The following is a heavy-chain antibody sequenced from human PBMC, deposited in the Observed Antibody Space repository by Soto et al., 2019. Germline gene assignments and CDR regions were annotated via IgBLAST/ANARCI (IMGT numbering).Heavy chain of an antibody. CDR2: INSDGSST. V-gene: IGHV3-74*01. CDR1: GFXFSSYW. Sequence: GSLRLSCVVSGFXFSSYWMHWVRQAPGKGLVWVSHINSDGSSTTYAASVKGRFTISWDITKRSLYLQMNSLRAEDTAVYYCAREEGYCDGGRCFRSAFDVWGQGTVVTVSS. CDR3: AREEGYCDGGRCFRSAFDV. J-gene: IGHJ3*01. D-gene: IGHD2-21*01.